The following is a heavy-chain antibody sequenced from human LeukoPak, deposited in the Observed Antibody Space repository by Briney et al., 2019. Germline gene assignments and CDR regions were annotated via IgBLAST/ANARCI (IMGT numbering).Heavy chain of an antibody. Sequence: ASVKVSCKASGYAFINYGISWVRQAPGQGLEWMGWRSIYNGNTDYKLQGRVTMTTDTSTSTAYMDVRSLKSDDTAVYYCARGGPFPSGSSSREYYLDYWGQGTLVTVSS. CDR3: ARGGPFPSGSSSREYYLDY. D-gene: IGHD6-6*01. V-gene: IGHV1-18*01. CDR1: GYAFINYG. CDR2: RSIYNGNT. J-gene: IGHJ4*02.